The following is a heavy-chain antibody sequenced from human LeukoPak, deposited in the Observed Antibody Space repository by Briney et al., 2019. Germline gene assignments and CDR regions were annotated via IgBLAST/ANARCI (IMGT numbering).Heavy chain of an antibody. CDR2: IIPIFGTA. D-gene: IGHD3-16*01. V-gene: IGHV1-69*13. J-gene: IGHJ4*02. CDR3: ARSGEARLAI. CDR1: GGTFSSYA. Sequence: ASVKVSCKASGGTFSSYAISWVRQAPGQGLEWMGGIIPIFGTANYAQKFQGRVTITADESTGTAYMELSSLRSEDTAVYYCARSGEARLAIWGQGTLVTVSS.